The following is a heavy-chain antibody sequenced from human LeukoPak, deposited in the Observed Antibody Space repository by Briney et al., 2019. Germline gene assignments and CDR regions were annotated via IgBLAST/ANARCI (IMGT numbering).Heavy chain of an antibody. D-gene: IGHD3-10*01. V-gene: IGHV4-39*07. CDR1: GGSISSSSYY. Sequence: PSETLSLTCTVSGGSISSSSYYWGWIRQPPGKGLEWIGSIYYTGNTNYNPSLKSRVTISVDTSKNQFSLKLSSVTAADTAVYFCAREVYKYGFDFWGQGTLVTVSS. CDR2: IYYTGNT. CDR3: AREVYKYGFDF. J-gene: IGHJ4*02.